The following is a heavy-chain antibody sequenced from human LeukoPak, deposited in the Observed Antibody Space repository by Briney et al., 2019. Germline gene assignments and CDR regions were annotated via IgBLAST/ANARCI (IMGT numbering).Heavy chain of an antibody. V-gene: IGHV4-34*01. Sequence: SETLSLTCAVYGGSFSAYYWSWIRQPPRNGLEWIGEINHSGSTNYNPSLKSRVTISVDTSKNQFSLKLSSVTAADTSVYYCARREIVVVPAASFDPWGQGTLVTVSS. D-gene: IGHD2-2*01. CDR2: INHSGST. CDR1: GGSFSAYY. CDR3: ARREIVVVPAASFDP. J-gene: IGHJ5*02.